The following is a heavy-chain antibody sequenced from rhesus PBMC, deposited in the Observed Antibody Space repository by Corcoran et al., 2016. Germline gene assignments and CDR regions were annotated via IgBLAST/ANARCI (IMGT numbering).Heavy chain of an antibody. D-gene: IGHD6-31*01. CDR1: GGSFRSYW. Sequence: QVQLQESGPGLVKPSETLFLTCAVYGGSFRSYWWNGIRQSPGKGREWIGGINGYSGSTNYNPSLQSRVTISQAVSRNQFSLKLSSVTAADTAVYYCARDIKGGQYSSGWYAFDYWGQGVLVTVSS. V-gene: IGHV4-80*01. J-gene: IGHJ4*01. CDR2: INGYSGST. CDR3: ARDIKGGQYSSGWYAFDY.